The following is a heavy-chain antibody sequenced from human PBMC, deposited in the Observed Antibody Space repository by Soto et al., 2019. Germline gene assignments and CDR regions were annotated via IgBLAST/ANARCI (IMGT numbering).Heavy chain of an antibody. Sequence: QVQLQESGPGLVKPSETLSLTCTVSGGSISSYYWSWIRQPPGKGLEWIGYISYSGSTNYNPSLKSRVTISVDTSKNQFSLKLSSVTAADTAVYYCARQWGYSFDYWGQGTLVTVSS. J-gene: IGHJ4*02. V-gene: IGHV4-59*08. CDR1: GGSISSYY. CDR3: ARQWGYSFDY. D-gene: IGHD4-4*01. CDR2: ISYSGST.